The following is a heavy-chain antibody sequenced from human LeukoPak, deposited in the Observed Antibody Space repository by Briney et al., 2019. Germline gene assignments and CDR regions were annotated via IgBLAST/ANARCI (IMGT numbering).Heavy chain of an antibody. CDR2: TNHSGST. Sequence: PSETLSLTCAVYGGSFSGYYWSWIRQPPGKGLEWIGETNHSGSTNYNPSLKSRVTISVDTSKNQFSLKLSSVTAADTAVYYCARRHSSSLDYWGQGTLVTVSS. CDR1: GGSFSGYY. V-gene: IGHV4-34*01. CDR3: ARRHSSSLDY. J-gene: IGHJ4*02. D-gene: IGHD6-6*01.